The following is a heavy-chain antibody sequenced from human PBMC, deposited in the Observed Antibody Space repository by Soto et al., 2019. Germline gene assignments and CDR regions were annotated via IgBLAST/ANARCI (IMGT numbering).Heavy chain of an antibody. CDR1: GFTFSSYG. Sequence: GGSLRLSCAASGFTFSSYGMHWVRQAPGKGLEWVAVISYDGSNKYYADSVKGRFTISRDNSKNTLYLQMNSLRAEDTAVYYCAKGPKIVVVVAAMYYWGQGTLVTVSS. CDR2: ISYDGSNK. D-gene: IGHD2-15*01. J-gene: IGHJ4*02. CDR3: AKGPKIVVVVAAMYY. V-gene: IGHV3-30*18.